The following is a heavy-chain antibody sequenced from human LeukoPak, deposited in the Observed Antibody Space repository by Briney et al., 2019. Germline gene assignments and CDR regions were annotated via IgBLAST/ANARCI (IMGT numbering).Heavy chain of an antibody. Sequence: GRSLRLSCAASGFTFSSYGMHWVRQAPGKGLEWVAVISYDGSNKYYADSMKGRFTISRDNSKNTLYLQMNSLRAEDTAVYYYAGRGYSYGSPVGWFDPWGQGTLVTVSS. V-gene: IGHV3-30*03. D-gene: IGHD5-18*01. CDR3: AGRGYSYGSPVGWFDP. CDR1: GFTFSSYG. J-gene: IGHJ5*02. CDR2: ISYDGSNK.